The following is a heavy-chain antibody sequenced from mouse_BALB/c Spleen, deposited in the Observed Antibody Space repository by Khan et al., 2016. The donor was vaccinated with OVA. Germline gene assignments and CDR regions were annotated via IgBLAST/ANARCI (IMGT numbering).Heavy chain of an antibody. CDR2: ILPGRGST. J-gene: IGHJ1*01. CDR3: ARVGNHGYFDV. Sequence: QVQLKESGAELMKPGASMKISCKATGYTFSTYWTEWVKQRPGHGLEWIGEILPGRGSTNYNEKFKGKATFTADTYSNTAHMHLSSLTSEDSAVDYCARVGNHGYFDVWGAGTTVTVSS. V-gene: IGHV1-9*01. CDR1: GYTFSTYW. D-gene: IGHD2-1*01.